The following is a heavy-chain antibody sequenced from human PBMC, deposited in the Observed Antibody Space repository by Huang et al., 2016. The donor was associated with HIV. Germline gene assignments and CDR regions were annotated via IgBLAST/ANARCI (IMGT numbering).Heavy chain of an antibody. Sequence: EVQLVQSGAVVKKPGESLKISCKGSGYTFNGYWVGWVRQMPGNGLGWMGIIYPGDSDTTYSPSFQGQVTISADKSISTAYLQWSGLKASDTAMYYCARQGVGDFVVEPTGLGAFDIWGQGTMVTVSS. CDR1: GYTFNGYW. J-gene: IGHJ3*02. CDR2: IYPGDSDT. CDR3: ARQGVGDFVVEPTGLGAFDI. D-gene: IGHD2-2*01. V-gene: IGHV5-51*01.